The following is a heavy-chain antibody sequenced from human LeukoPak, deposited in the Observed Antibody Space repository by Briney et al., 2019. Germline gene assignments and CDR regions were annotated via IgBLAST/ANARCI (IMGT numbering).Heavy chain of an antibody. Sequence: GGSLRLSCAASGFTFSSYDMHWVRHAPGKGLEWVTVISYDGSNKYYGDSVKGRFTISRDNSKNTLYLQMNSLRAEDTAVYYCAKDGYSSGWYRIPTDYYYYGMDVWGQGTTVTVSS. CDR1: GFTFSSYD. J-gene: IGHJ6*02. CDR2: ISYDGSNK. V-gene: IGHV3-30*18. CDR3: AKDGYSSGWYRIPTDYYYYGMDV. D-gene: IGHD6-19*01.